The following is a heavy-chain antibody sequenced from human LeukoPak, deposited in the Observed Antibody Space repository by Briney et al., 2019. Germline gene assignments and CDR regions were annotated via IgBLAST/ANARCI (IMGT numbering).Heavy chain of an antibody. J-gene: IGHJ3*02. CDR2: INHSGST. V-gene: IGHV4-34*01. D-gene: IGHD3-9*01. Sequence: SETLSLTCAVYGGSFSGYYWSWIRQPPGKGLEWIGEINHSGSTNYNPSLKSRVTISVDTSKNQFSLKLSSVTAADTAVYYCARFLSGVLRYFDWLPRGAFDIWGQGTMVTVSS. CDR3: ARFLSGVLRYFDWLPRGAFDI. CDR1: GGSFSGYY.